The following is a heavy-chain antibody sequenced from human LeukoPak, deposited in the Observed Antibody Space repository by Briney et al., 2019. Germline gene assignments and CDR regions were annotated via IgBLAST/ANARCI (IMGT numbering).Heavy chain of an antibody. CDR3: ARVPYGDYSPTDAFDI. D-gene: IGHD4-17*01. Sequence: PSETLSLTCAVYGGSFSGYYWSWIRQPPGKGLEWIGEINHSGSTNYNPSLKSRVTISVDTSKNQFSLKLSSVTAADTAVYYCARVPYGDYSPTDAFDIWGQGTMVTVSS. CDR1: GGSFSGYY. J-gene: IGHJ3*02. V-gene: IGHV4-34*01. CDR2: INHSGST.